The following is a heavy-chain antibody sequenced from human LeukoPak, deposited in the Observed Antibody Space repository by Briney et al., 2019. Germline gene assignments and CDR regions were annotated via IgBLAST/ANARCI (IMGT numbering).Heavy chain of an antibody. D-gene: IGHD6-19*01. V-gene: IGHV1-18*01. CDR3: ARTSSGWS. J-gene: IGHJ4*02. CDR1: GYTFIDYG. Sequence: ASVKVSCKTSGYTFIDYGISWVRQAPGQGLEWMGWISGYTGDTEGAQNFRDRITMTTDTSTSTAYLELRSLTSDDTAVYYCARTSSGWSWGRGTQVTVSS. CDR2: ISGYTGDT.